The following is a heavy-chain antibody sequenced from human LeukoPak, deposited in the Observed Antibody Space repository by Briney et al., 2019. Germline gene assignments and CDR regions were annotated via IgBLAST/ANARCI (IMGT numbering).Heavy chain of an antibody. V-gene: IGHV1-18*01. CDR2: VNPNSGDT. D-gene: IGHD3-10*01. CDR3: TRGGVDSNLLDF. CDR1: GYPFTASG. J-gene: IGHJ4*02. Sequence: ASVKVSFKPSGYPFTASGLTWIRQAPGQGLEWMGWVNPNSGDTTYAQSLQGRVTMTTDASTSTAYMELRSLRSDDTAVYYCTRGGVDSNLLDFWGQGTLVTVSS.